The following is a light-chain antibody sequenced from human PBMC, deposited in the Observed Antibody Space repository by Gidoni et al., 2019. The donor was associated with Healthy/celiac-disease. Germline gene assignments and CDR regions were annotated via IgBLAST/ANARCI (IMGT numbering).Light chain of an antibody. CDR2: GAS. Sequence: EIVMTQSPATLSLSPGERATLSCRASQIVSSNLAWYQQKPGQDPRLLIYGASTRATGIPARFSGSGYGTEFTRTISRLQSEDFAVYYCQQYNNWPRTFGQGTKVEIK. CDR1: QIVSSN. V-gene: IGKV3-15*01. CDR3: QQYNNWPRT. J-gene: IGKJ1*01.